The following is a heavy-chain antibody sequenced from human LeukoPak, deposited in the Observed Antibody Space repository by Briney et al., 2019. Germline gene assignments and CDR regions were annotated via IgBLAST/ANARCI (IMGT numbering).Heavy chain of an antibody. Sequence: PGGSLRLSCAASGFTFSSYEMNWVRQAPGKGLEWVSYISSSGSTIYYADSVRGRFTISRDNSKNTLYLQMNSLRAEDTAVYYCAKEHYYYYYYMDVWGKGTTVTISS. CDR1: GFTFSSYE. V-gene: IGHV3-48*03. CDR2: ISSSGSTI. CDR3: AKEHYYYYYYMDV. J-gene: IGHJ6*03.